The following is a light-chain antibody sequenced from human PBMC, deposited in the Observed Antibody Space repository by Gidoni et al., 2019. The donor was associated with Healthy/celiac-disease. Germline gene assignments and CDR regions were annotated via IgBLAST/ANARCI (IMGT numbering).Light chain of an antibody. V-gene: IGKV1-39*01. CDR3: QQSYSTPNT. Sequence: DIQMTQSPSSLSASVGDRVTITCRASQSISSYLNWYQQKPGKAPKLLSYAASSLQSGVPSRFSGSGSATDFTLTISSLQPEDFATYYCQQSYSTPNTFGQGTKLEIK. CDR2: AAS. CDR1: QSISSY. J-gene: IGKJ2*01.